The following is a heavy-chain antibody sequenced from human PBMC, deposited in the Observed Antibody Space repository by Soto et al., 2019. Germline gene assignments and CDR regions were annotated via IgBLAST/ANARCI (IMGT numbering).Heavy chain of an antibody. D-gene: IGHD3-16*01. CDR1: GGSISSSSYY. Sequence: SETLSLTCTVSGGSISSSSYYWGWIRQPPGKGLEWIGSIYYSGSTYYNPSLKSRVTISVDTSKNHFSLKLSSVTAADTAVYYCARHDALGGLIRRPYYFDYWGQGTLVTVSS. CDR2: IYYSGST. J-gene: IGHJ4*02. CDR3: ARHDALGGLIRRPYYFDY. V-gene: IGHV4-39*01.